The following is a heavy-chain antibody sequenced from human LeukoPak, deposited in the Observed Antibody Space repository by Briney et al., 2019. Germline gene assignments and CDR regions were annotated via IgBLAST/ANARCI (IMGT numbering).Heavy chain of an antibody. CDR2: IYSGGST. V-gene: IGHV3-53*01. CDR3: AREEPRYSGSYHY. J-gene: IGHJ4*02. CDR1: GFTVSSNY. D-gene: IGHD1-26*01. Sequence: PGGSLRLSCAASGFTVSSNYMSWARQAPGKGLEWVSVIYSGGSTYYADSVKGRFTISRDNSKNTLFLQMNSLRAEDTAVYYCAREEPRYSGSYHYWGQGTLVTVSS.